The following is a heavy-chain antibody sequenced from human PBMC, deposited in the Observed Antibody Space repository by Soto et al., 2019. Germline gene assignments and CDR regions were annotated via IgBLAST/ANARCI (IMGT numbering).Heavy chain of an antibody. Sequence: EVQLVESGGGLIQPGGSLRLSCAVSGFTVSNNYMSWVRQAPGKGLEGVSVIYSGGYTAYGDSVKGRFTISRDNSKNTQHPQTKRRRADDTAVFYCAGRRGGGGYWGQGTLVTVSS. J-gene: IGHJ4*02. V-gene: IGHV3-53*01. CDR1: GFTVSNNY. CDR3: AGRRGGGGY. CDR2: IYSGGYT. D-gene: IGHD3-10*01.